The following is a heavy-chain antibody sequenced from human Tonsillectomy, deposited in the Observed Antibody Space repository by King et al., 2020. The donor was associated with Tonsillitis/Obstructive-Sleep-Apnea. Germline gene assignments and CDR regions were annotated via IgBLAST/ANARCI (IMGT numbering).Heavy chain of an antibody. CDR1: GFTFSSYE. V-gene: IGHV3-48*03. J-gene: IGHJ2*01. D-gene: IGHD5-12*01. Sequence: VQLEESGGGLVQPGGSLRLSCAASGFTFSSYEMNWVRQAPGKGLEWVSYISSSGSTIYYADSVKGRFTISRDNAKNSLYLQMNDLRAEDTAVYYCARDSLGWYFDLWGRGTLVSVSS. CDR3: ARDSLGWYFDL. CDR2: ISSSGSTI.